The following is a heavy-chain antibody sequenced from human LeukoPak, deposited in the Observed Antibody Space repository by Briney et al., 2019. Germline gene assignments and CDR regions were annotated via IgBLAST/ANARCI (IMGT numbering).Heavy chain of an antibody. V-gene: IGHV3-15*01. CDR1: GFTFSHAW. J-gene: IGHJ4*02. Sequence: GRSLRLSCAASGFTFSHAWMSWVRQAPGKGLEWVGRIKSKTDGGTTDYAAPVKGRFTVSRDDSKNTLYLQMNSLKTEDTAMYYCTTDHIVVVTAIDDYWGQGTPVTVSS. CDR3: TTDHIVVVTAIDDY. CDR2: IKSKTDGGTT. D-gene: IGHD2-21*02.